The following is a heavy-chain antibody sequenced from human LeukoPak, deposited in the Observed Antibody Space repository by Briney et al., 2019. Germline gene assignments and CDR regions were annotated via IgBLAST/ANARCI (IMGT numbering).Heavy chain of an antibody. V-gene: IGHV4-59*01. CDR2: IYYSGST. D-gene: IGHD6-19*01. CDR1: RGSISSYY. CDR3: ARSLPKQWLVRGTFDY. J-gene: IGHJ4*02. Sequence: SETLSLTCTVTRGSISSYYWSWIRQPPGNRLEWIGYIYYSGSTNYNPSLKGRVTISVDTSKIQFSLKLSSVTAAATAVYYCARSLPKQWLVRGTFDYWGQGTLVTVSS.